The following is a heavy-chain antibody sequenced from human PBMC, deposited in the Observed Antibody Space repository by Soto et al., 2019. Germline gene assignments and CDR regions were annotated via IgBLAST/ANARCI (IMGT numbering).Heavy chain of an antibody. V-gene: IGHV1-46*01. D-gene: IGHD2-21*02. Sequence: QVQLMQSGAEVKKPGASVKVSCKASGDTFTEYYIHWVRQAPGQGLEWMGTVNPSGGHTTYAQHFLGRGTMTRDTATSTLYMERTSLTSEDTAVYYCARGGHVVVVTAALDYWGQGTLVTVSS. CDR2: VNPSGGHT. CDR1: GDTFTEYY. CDR3: ARGGHVVVVTAALDY. J-gene: IGHJ4*02.